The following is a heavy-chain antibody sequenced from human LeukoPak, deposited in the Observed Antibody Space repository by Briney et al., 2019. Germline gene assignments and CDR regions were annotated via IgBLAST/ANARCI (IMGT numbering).Heavy chain of an antibody. Sequence: HPGGSLRLSCAASGFTFSSYGMHWVRQAPGKGLEWVAVIWYDGSNKYYADSVKGRFTISRDNSKNTLYLQMNSLRAEDTAVYYCARGDSGAAAETYYFDYWGQGTLVTVSS. CDR1: GFTFSSYG. V-gene: IGHV3-33*01. D-gene: IGHD6-13*01. CDR3: ARGDSGAAAETYYFDY. J-gene: IGHJ4*02. CDR2: IWYDGSNK.